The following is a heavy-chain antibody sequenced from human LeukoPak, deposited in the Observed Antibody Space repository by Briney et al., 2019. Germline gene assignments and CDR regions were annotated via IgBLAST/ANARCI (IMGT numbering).Heavy chain of an antibody. J-gene: IGHJ4*02. Sequence: GGSLRLSCAASVFIFRNYWMNWVPQAPGKGLEWVANIKQDGSEKYYVESVKGRFTISRDNAKNSLYLQMNSLRAEDTAVYYCARDRTMVRGVIGYWGQGTLVTVSS. CDR3: ARDRTMVRGVIGY. CDR1: VFIFRNYW. D-gene: IGHD3-10*01. V-gene: IGHV3-7*04. CDR2: IKQDGSEK.